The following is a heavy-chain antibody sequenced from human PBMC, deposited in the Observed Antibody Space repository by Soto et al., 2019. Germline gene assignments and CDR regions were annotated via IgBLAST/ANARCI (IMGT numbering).Heavy chain of an antibody. CDR1: GYSFTTYG. J-gene: IGHJ4*02. CDR2: ISPYNGKT. CDR3: ARPYDSSQSPRFDY. D-gene: IGHD3-22*01. Sequence: ASVKVSCKASGYSFTTYGIFWVRQAPGQGLEWMGWISPYNGKTNYAQNLQGRVSMTTDTSTTTAYMELRSLRADDTAVYYCARPYDSSQSPRFDYWGQGTLVTVSS. V-gene: IGHV1-18*01.